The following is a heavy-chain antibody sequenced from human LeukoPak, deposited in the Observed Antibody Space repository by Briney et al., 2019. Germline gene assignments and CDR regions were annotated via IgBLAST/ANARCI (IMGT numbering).Heavy chain of an antibody. D-gene: IGHD2-21*02. CDR3: AQGGHDFNPFYY. V-gene: IGHV3-23*01. Sequence: GGSLRPSCAASGCTFSTYAMGWVRQAPGEGLEWVSSIKGGGGDPFYADSVRGRFTISRDKSKNTLYLQLNSLRPEDTAVYFCAQGGHDFNPFYYWGQGTLVTVSS. CDR1: GCTFSTYA. J-gene: IGHJ4*02. CDR2: IKGGGGDP.